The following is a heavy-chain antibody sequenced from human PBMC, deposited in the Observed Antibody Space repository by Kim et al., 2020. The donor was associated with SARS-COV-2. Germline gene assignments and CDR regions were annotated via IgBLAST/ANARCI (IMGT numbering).Heavy chain of an antibody. CDR1: GYTFTTYN. CDR3: VTGGGPA. CDR2: INSGKGNT. V-gene: IGHV1-3*04. D-gene: IGHD5-12*01. J-gene: IGHJ4*02. Sequence: ASVKVSCKASGYTFTTYNIHWVRQAPGQGLEWMGWINSGKGNTKYSQKFQGRVSISRDISASIAYMDLSSLGSEDTAIYYCVTGGGPAWGQGTLVTVSS.